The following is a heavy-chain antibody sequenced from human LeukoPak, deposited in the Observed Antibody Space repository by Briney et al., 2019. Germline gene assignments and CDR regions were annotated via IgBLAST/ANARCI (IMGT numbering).Heavy chain of an antibody. V-gene: IGHV4-61*01. CDR2: IYCSGST. Sequence: SETLSLTCTVSGGSVSSGSYYWSWIRQPPGKGLEWIGYIYCSGSTNYNPSLKSRVTISVDTSKNQFSLKLSSVTAADTAVYYCARNGGNSDFDYWGQGTLVTVSS. CDR3: ARNGGNSDFDY. D-gene: IGHD4-23*01. CDR1: GGSVSSGSYY. J-gene: IGHJ4*02.